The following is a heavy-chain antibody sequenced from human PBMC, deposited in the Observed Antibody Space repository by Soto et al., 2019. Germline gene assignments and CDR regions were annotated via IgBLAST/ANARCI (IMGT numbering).Heavy chain of an antibody. D-gene: IGHD3-10*01. CDR3: ARLPTGFPNWFDP. Sequence: SETLSLTCTVSGGSISSSSWGWIRQPPGKGLEWIGTFHSSGSTFYNSSLTSRVSISIDTSNNQFSLKPSSVTAADTAVYHCARLPTGFPNWFDPWGQGTLVTVSS. CDR1: GGSISSSS. J-gene: IGHJ5*02. CDR2: FHSSGST. V-gene: IGHV4-39*01.